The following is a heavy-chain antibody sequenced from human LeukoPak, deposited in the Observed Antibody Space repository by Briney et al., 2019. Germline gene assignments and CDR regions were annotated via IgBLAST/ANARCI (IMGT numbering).Heavy chain of an antibody. CDR2: ISAYNGNT. CDR3: AREPQGYSYGSYYYGMDV. Sequence: ASVNLSCKPSGYTFTSYGISWVRQAPGQRLEWMGWISAYNGNTNYAQKRQGRVTMTTDTSTSTAYVELRSLRSDDTAVYYCAREPQGYSYGSYYYGMDVWGQGTTVTVSS. J-gene: IGHJ6*02. V-gene: IGHV1-18*01. CDR1: GYTFTSYG. D-gene: IGHD5-18*01.